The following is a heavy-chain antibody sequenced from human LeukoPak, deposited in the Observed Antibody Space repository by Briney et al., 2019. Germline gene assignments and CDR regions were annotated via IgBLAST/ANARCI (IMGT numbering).Heavy chain of an antibody. V-gene: IGHV3-21*01. J-gene: IGHJ4*02. Sequence: GGSLRLSCAASGFTFSSYSMNWVRQAPGKGLEWVSSISSSSSYIYYADSVKGRFTISRDNAKNSLYLQMNSLRAEDTAVYYCARDSYYDFWSGLFDYWGQGTLVTVSS. D-gene: IGHD3-3*01. CDR1: GFTFSSYS. CDR2: ISSSSSYI. CDR3: ARDSYYDFWSGLFDY.